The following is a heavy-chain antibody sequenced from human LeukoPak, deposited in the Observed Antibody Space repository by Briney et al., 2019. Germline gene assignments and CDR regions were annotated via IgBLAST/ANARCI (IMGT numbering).Heavy chain of an antibody. V-gene: IGHV4-61*01. D-gene: IGHD6-13*01. J-gene: IGHJ4*02. CDR3: ARETTGAGTARPFDY. CDR2: ISYSGST. Sequence: SETLSLTCTVSGGSVSSGSYYWTWIRQPPGKGLEWIGYISYSGSTNYNPSLKSRVTISVDTSKIQFSLNLNSVTAADTAVYYCARETTGAGTARPFDYWGQGTLVTVSS. CDR1: GGSVSSGSYY.